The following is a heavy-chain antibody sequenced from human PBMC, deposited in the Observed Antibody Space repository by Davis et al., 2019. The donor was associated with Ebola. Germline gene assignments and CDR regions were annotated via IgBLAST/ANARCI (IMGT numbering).Heavy chain of an antibody. CDR3: ARAVQWAFDY. CDR1: GGSISSSSYY. J-gene: IGHJ4*02. CDR2: IYYSGST. V-gene: IGHV4-61*05. Sequence: MPSETLSLTCTVSGGSISSSSYYWGWIRQPPGKGLEWIGYIYYSGSTNYNPSLKSRVTISVDTSKNQFSLKLSSVTAADTAVYYCARAVQWAFDYWGQGTLVTVSS. D-gene: IGHD1-26*01.